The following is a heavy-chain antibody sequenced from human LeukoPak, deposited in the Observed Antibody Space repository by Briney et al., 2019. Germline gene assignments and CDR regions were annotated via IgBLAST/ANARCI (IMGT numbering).Heavy chain of an antibody. CDR3: VKLQEQYYYDS. CDR2: ITGNGGDT. Sequence: GGSLRLSCAASGFTFSSYSMNWVRQAPGKGLEYVSAITGNGGDTYYADSVKDRFTISRDNSKNTLYLQMTSLRTEDTAVYHCVKLQEQYYYDSWGQGTLVTVSS. CDR1: GFTFSSYS. J-gene: IGHJ4*02. V-gene: IGHV3-64D*09. D-gene: IGHD1/OR15-1a*01.